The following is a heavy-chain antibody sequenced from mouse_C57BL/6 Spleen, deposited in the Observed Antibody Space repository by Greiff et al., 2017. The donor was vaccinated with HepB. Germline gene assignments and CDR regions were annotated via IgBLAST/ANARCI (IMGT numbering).Heavy chain of an antibody. CDR1: GYTFTSYT. CDR2: INPSSGYT. CDR3: ARSGGSSSFAY. Sequence: QVQLQQSGAELARPGASVKMSCKASGYTFTSYTMHWVKQRPGQGLEWIGYINPSSGYTKYNQKFKDKATLTADKSSSTAYMQLSSLTSEDSAVYYGARSGGSSSFAYWGQGTLVTVSA. J-gene: IGHJ3*01. D-gene: IGHD1-1*01. V-gene: IGHV1-4*01.